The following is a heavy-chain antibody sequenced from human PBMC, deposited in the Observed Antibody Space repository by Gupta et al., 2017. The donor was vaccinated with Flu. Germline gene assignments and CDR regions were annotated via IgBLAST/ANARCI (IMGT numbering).Heavy chain of an antibody. J-gene: IGHJ3*02. V-gene: IGHV1-3*04. D-gene: IGHD2-2*01. CDR2: INTDNGNT. CDR3: ARRLSSTSWDDVFDI. Sequence: APRQRLEWMGWINTDNGNTKYSQKFEGRVTITRDTPASTVFLELSSLRSEDTAVYYCARRLSSTSWDDVFDIWGQGTMVTVSS.